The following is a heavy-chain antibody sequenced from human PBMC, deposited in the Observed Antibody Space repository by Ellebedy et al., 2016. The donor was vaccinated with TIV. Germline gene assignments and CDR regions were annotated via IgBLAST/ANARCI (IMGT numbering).Heavy chain of an antibody. D-gene: IGHD4-23*01. V-gene: IGHV3-53*01. J-gene: IGHJ4*02. CDR1: GFTVSSNY. Sequence: GESLKISCAASGFTVSSNYMTSVRQAPGKGLEWVSVIYSGGSTYYADSVKGRFTIPSDNSKNTLYLQMNSLRAEDTAVYYCARDPYGGNLLVYWGQGTLVTVSS. CDR2: IYSGGST. CDR3: ARDPYGGNLLVY.